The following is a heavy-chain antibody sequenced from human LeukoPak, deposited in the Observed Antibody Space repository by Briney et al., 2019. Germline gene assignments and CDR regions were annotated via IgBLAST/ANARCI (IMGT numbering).Heavy chain of an antibody. V-gene: IGHV1-2*02. CDR1: GYIFTGHD. J-gene: IGHJ4*02. CDR3: ARVEQWELPTFDY. D-gene: IGHD1-26*01. Sequence: ASVKVSCKASGYIFTGHDMHWVRQAPGQGLEWMGWINPNTGGTNYAQKFQGRVTMTRDTSISTAYMELSRLRSDDTAVYYCARVEQWELPTFDYWGQGALVTVSS. CDR2: INPNTGGT.